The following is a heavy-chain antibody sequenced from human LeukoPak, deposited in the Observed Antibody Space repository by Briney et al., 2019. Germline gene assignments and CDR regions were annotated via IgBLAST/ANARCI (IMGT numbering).Heavy chain of an antibody. D-gene: IGHD1-26*01. Sequence: SETLSLTCTVSGGSISSYYWSWIRQPAGKGLEWIGRIYTSGSTNYNPSLKSRVTISLDTSKIQFSLRLTSVTAADTAVYYCARNRVVGAPNFDYWGQGTLVNVFS. V-gene: IGHV4-4*07. CDR3: ARNRVVGAPNFDY. CDR2: IYTSGST. CDR1: GGSISSYY. J-gene: IGHJ4*02.